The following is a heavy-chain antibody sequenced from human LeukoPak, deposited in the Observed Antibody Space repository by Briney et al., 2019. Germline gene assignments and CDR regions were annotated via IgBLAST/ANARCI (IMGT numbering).Heavy chain of an antibody. CDR2: IIPIFGTA. CDR3: ARDDKGINAFDI. D-gene: IGHD2-15*01. Sequence: SVKVSCKASGYTFTSYGISWVRQAPGQGLEWVGGIIPIFGTANYAQKFQGRVTITTDESTSTAYMELSSLRSEDTAVYYCARDDKGINAFDIWGQGTMVTVSS. V-gene: IGHV1-69*05. J-gene: IGHJ3*02. CDR1: GYTFTSYG.